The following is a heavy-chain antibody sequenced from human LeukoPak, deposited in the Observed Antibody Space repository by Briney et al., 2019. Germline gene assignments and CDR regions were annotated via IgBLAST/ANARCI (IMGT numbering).Heavy chain of an antibody. CDR2: IPYDGLNR. CDR3: AKNRGAGSHYYYHMNV. Sequence: GGSLRLSCAASGFTFSSYGIHWVRQAPGKGLEWVTFIPYDGLNRIYADSVEGRFTVSRDNSKNTLYLQLNSLRVEDTAVYYCAKNRGAGSHYYYHMNVWGKGTTVTVSS. V-gene: IGHV3-30*02. CDR1: GFTFSSYG. D-gene: IGHD1-26*01. J-gene: IGHJ6*03.